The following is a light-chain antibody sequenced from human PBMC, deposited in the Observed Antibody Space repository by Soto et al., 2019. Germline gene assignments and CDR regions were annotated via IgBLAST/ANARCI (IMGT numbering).Light chain of an antibody. Sequence: EIVLTQSPGTLSLSPGERATLSCRASQSVSSSYLAWYQQKPGQAPRLLIYGASSRATGIPDRFSGSGSGTDFTLPISRLEPEDFAVYYCQQYGISQFTFGPGTKVDIK. CDR2: GAS. V-gene: IGKV3-20*01. CDR1: QSVSSSY. J-gene: IGKJ3*01. CDR3: QQYGISQFT.